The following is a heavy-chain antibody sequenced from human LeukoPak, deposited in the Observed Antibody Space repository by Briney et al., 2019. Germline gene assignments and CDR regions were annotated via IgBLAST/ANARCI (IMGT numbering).Heavy chain of an antibody. J-gene: IGHJ4*02. D-gene: IGHD3-9*01. CDR1: EFTFSSYS. Sequence: GGSLRLSCAASEFTFSSYSMNWIRQAPGKGLEWVSYITNSGNSKSYADSVKGRFTISRDNTKSSLYLQMNGLRAEDTAVYYCARDRGLRYFDSFDFWGQGTRVTVSS. CDR3: ARDRGLRYFDSFDF. CDR2: ITNSGNSK. V-gene: IGHV3-48*01.